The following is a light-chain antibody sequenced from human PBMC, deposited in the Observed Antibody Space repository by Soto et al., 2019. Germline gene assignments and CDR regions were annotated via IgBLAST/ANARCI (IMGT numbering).Light chain of an antibody. Sequence: QSALTQPPSASGSPGQSVTISCTGTSSDVGGYNYVSWYQQHPGKAPKLMIYEVSKRPSGVPDRFSGSKSGNTASLTVSGLQAEDEADYYCAAWDDSLNGVVFGGWTKLTVL. CDR2: EVS. J-gene: IGLJ2*01. CDR3: AAWDDSLNGVV. V-gene: IGLV2-8*01. CDR1: SSDVGGYNY.